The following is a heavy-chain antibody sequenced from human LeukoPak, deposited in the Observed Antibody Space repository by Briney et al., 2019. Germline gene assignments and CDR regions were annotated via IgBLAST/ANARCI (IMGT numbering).Heavy chain of an antibody. V-gene: IGHV4-59*08. D-gene: IGHD3-22*01. CDR1: GGSFSPYY. CDR2: IHSRVGT. J-gene: IGHJ3*02. CDR3: ARVYDTSDYYFAFDI. Sequence: SETMSLTCTVSGGSFSPYYWSWIRQPPGRGLEWIGHIHSRVGTNYNPSIKSRVTIAVDTSKNQCSLTLSSVTAADTAVYYCARVYDTSDYYFAFDIWGQGTKVTVSS.